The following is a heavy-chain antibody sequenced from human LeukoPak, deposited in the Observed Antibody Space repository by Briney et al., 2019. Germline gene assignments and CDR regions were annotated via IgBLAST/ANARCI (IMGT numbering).Heavy chain of an antibody. CDR3: ARGVRIAVAGYIDY. D-gene: IGHD6-19*01. J-gene: IGHJ4*01. CDR1: GFTFSSYE. V-gene: IGHV3-21*01. CDR2: ISSSSSYI. Sequence: GGSLRLSCAASGFTFSSYEMNWVRQAPGKGLEWVSSISSSSSYIYYADSMKGRFTISRDNAKKSLYLQMNSLRAEDTAVYYCARGVRIAVAGYIDYWGQGTLVTVSS.